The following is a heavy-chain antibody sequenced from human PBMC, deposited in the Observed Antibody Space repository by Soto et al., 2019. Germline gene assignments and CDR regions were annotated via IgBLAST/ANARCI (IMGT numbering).Heavy chain of an antibody. CDR1: GFTFGDYA. V-gene: IGHV3-49*03. Sequence: PGGSLRLSCTASGFTFGDYAMSWFRQAPGKGLEWVGFIRSKAYGGTTEYAASVKGRFTISRDDSKSIAYLQMNSLKTEDTAVYYCTRVEIGRYCGGDCYSGLDYWGQGTLVTVSS. J-gene: IGHJ4*02. CDR3: TRVEIGRYCGGDCYSGLDY. D-gene: IGHD2-21*02. CDR2: IRSKAYGGTT.